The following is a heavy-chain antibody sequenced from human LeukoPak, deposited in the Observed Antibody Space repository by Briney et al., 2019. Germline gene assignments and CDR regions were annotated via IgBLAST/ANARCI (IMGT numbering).Heavy chain of an antibody. CDR1: GFTFSSYG. D-gene: IGHD6-19*01. V-gene: IGHV3-30*18. Sequence: GRSLRLSCVASGFTFSSYGMHGVRQAPGKGLGWVAGISYDGSNKYYADSVKGRFTISRDNSKNTLYLQMNSLRAEDTAVYYCAKDIGRGWYLLYFDYWGQGTLVTVSS. J-gene: IGHJ4*02. CDR2: ISYDGSNK. CDR3: AKDIGRGWYLLYFDY.